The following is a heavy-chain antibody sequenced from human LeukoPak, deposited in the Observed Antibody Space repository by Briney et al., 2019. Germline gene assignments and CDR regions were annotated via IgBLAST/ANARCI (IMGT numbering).Heavy chain of an antibody. CDR3: AKDLTGTDDAFDI. V-gene: IGHV3-30*02. J-gene: IGHJ3*02. CDR1: GFTLSSYG. D-gene: IGHD7-27*01. CDR2: IRYDGSNK. Sequence: QTGGSLRLSCAASGFTLSSYGMHWVRQAPGKGLEWVAFIRYDGSNKYYADSVKGRFTISRDNSKNTLYLQMNSLRAEDTAVYYCAKDLTGTDDAFDIWGQGTMVTVSS.